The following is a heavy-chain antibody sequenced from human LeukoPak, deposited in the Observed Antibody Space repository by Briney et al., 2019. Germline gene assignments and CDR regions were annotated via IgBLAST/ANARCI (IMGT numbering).Heavy chain of an antibody. J-gene: IGHJ6*03. D-gene: IGHD2-15*01. CDR2: ISGSGGST. V-gene: IGHV3-23*01. Sequence: GGSLRLSCAASGFTFSSYGMSWVRQAPGKGLEWVSAISGSGGSTYYADSVKGRFTISRDNSKNTVFLQMNSLRAEDTAVYYCAKHNHGYHSVSTTYYYYYYMDVWGKGTTVTVSS. CDR1: GFTFSSYG. CDR3: AKHNHGYHSVSTTYYYYYYMDV.